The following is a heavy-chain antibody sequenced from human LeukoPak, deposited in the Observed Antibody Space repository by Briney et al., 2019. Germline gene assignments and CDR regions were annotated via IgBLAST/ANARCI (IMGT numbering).Heavy chain of an antibody. J-gene: IGHJ4*02. D-gene: IGHD6-19*01. CDR2: IKPDSGSS. V-gene: IGHV1-2*02. CDR3: ARARVPIAVAGLYYFDS. Sequence: GASVKVSCKASGYTFTAYYIHWLRQAPGQGPEGRGWIKPDSGSSHYAQKFQGRVTMTRDTSSNSAYMDLTSLKSDDTALYYCARARVPIAVAGLYYFDSWGQGALVTVSS. CDR1: GYTFTAYY.